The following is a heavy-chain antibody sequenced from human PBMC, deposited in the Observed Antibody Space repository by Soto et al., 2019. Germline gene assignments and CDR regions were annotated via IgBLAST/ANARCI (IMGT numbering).Heavy chain of an antibody. CDR3: SRDPSVLSMVVATTVVG. CDR1: GFTFSSYG. Sequence: GGSLILSCAASGFTFSSYGMHWVRQAPGKGLEWVAVIWYDGSNKYYADSVKGRFTISRDNSKNTLYLQMNSLRAEDTAVDYCSRDPSVLSMVVATTVVGGGQG. D-gene: IGHD2-15*01. CDR2: IWYDGSNK. J-gene: IGHJ4*02. V-gene: IGHV3-33*01.